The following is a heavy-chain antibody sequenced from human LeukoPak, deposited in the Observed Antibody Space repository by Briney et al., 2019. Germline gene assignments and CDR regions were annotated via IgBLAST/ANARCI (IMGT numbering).Heavy chain of an antibody. Sequence: PSETLSLTCTVSGGSISSSSYYWGWIRQPPGKGLEWIGSIYYSGRTYYNPSLKSRVTISVDTSKNQFSLKPSSVTAADTAVYYCARLGAAAGEFDYWGQGTLVTVSS. CDR2: IYYSGRT. CDR1: GGSISSSSYY. D-gene: IGHD6-13*01. V-gene: IGHV4-39*01. J-gene: IGHJ4*02. CDR3: ARLGAAAGEFDY.